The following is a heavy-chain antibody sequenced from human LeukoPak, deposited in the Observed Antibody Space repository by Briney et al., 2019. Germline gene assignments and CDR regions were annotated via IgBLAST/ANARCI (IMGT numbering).Heavy chain of an antibody. D-gene: IGHD3-22*01. CDR1: GFTFSSYS. CDR2: ISSSSSYI. J-gene: IGHJ4*02. Sequence: PGGSLRLSCAAPGFTFSSYSMNWVRQAPGKGLEWVSSISSSSSYIYYADSVKGRFTISRDNAKNSLYLQMNSLRAEDTAVYYCARRGRYDSSGYYSYWGQGTLVTVSS. V-gene: IGHV3-21*01. CDR3: ARRGRYDSSGYYSY.